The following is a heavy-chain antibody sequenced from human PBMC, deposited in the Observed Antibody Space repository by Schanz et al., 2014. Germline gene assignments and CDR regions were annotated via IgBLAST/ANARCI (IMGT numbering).Heavy chain of an antibody. D-gene: IGHD2-21*01. CDR3: ARDEGRDGYNLAFDV. CDR2: LYINAGST. V-gene: IGHV3-23*04. J-gene: IGHJ3*01. CDR1: RFTFSNYA. Sequence: EVQLVESGGGLVQPGGSLRLSCAASRFTFSNYAMSWARQAPGKGLEWISSLYINAGSTRYADSVKGRFFISRDSSKNTLFLQMNSLRADDTAIYFCARDEGRDGYNLAFDVWGQGTLVTVSS.